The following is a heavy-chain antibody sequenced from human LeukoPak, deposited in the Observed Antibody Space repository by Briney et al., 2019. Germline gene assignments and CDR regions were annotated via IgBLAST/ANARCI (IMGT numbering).Heavy chain of an antibody. Sequence: SETLSLTCAVYGGSFSGYYWSWIRQPPGKGLEWIGEINHSGSTNYNPSLKSRVTISVDTSKNQFSLKLSSVTAADTAVYYCGQWLAPSYYYYGMDVWGQGTTVTVSS. J-gene: IGHJ6*02. D-gene: IGHD6-19*01. CDR3: GQWLAPSYYYYGMDV. V-gene: IGHV4-34*01. CDR2: INHSGST. CDR1: GGSFSGYY.